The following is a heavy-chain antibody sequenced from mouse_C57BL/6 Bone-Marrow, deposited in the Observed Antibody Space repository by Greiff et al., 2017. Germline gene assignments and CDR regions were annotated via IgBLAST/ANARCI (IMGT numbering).Heavy chain of an antibody. V-gene: IGHV1-22*01. CDR2: INPNNGGT. J-gene: IGHJ2*01. D-gene: IGHD1-1*01. CDR1: GYTFTDYN. Sequence: EVQLQQSGPELVKPGASVKMSCKASGYTFTDYNMHWVKQSHGKSLEWIGYINPNNGGTSYNQKFKGKATLTVNKSSSTAYMELRSLTSEDSAVYYCARSKATLVATKLDYFDYWGQGTTLTVSS. CDR3: ARSKATLVATKLDYFDY.